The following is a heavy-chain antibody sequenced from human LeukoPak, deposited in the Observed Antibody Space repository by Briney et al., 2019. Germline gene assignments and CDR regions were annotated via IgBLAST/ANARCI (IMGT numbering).Heavy chain of an antibody. CDR3: ARGDYYYDSTDLGAFDI. CDR2: IYYSGNT. V-gene: IGHV4-39*01. Sequence: SETLSLTCIVSGGXISRSNYYWGWIRQSPGKGLEWVGSIYYSGNTYYNPSLKSRVTISVDTSKNQFSQKLSSVTAADTAVYYCARGDYYYDSTDLGAFDIWGQGTMVTVSS. J-gene: IGHJ3*02. D-gene: IGHD3-22*01. CDR1: GGXISRSNYY.